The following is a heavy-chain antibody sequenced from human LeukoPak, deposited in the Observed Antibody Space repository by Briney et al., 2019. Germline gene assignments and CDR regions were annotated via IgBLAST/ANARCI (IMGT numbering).Heavy chain of an antibody. CDR3: AKDMVWRSLSSGGSCYWDY. CDR1: GFTFDDYA. J-gene: IGHJ4*02. D-gene: IGHD2-15*01. CDR2: ISWNSGSI. V-gene: IGHV3-9*01. Sequence: PGRSLRLSCAASGFTFDDYAMHWVRQAPGKGLEWVSGISWNSGSIGYADSVKGRFTISRDNAKNSLYLRMNSLRAEDTALYYCAKDMVWRSLSSGGSCYWDYWGQGTLVTVSS.